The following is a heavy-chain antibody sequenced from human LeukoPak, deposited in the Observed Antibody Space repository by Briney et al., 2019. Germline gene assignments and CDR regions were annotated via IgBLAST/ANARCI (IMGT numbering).Heavy chain of an antibody. V-gene: IGHV4-31*03. J-gene: IGHJ3*02. CDR2: NYYSGST. CDR3: ARDDYYDSSRAFDI. D-gene: IGHD3-22*01. Sequence: SETLSLTCTVSGGSISSGGYYWSWIRQHPGKGLEWIGYNYYSGSTYYNPSLKSRVTISLDTSKNQFSLKLSSVTAADTAVYYCARDDYYDSSRAFDIWGQGTMVTVSS. CDR1: GGSISSGGYY.